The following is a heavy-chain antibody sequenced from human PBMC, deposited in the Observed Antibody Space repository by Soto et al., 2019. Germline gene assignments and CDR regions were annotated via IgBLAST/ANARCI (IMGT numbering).Heavy chain of an antibody. V-gene: IGHV3-9*01. CDR3: AKAERIAAAGTV. CDR1: GFTFDDYA. Sequence: EVQLVESGGGLVQPGRSLRLSCAASGFTFDDYAMHWVRQAPGKGLEWVSGISWNSGSIGYADSVKGRFTISRDNAKNSLYLQMNSLRAEDTALYYCAKAERIAAAGTVWGQGTLVTVSS. D-gene: IGHD6-13*01. J-gene: IGHJ4*02. CDR2: ISWNSGSI.